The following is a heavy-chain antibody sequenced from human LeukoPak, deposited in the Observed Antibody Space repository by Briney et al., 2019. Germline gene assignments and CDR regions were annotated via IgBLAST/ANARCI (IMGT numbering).Heavy chain of an antibody. CDR2: IYTSGST. CDR1: SGSISSYY. V-gene: IGHV4-4*07. CDR3: ARGITVGYSSSWLFDY. J-gene: IGHJ4*02. Sequence: SETLSLTCTVSSGSISSYYWSWIRQPAGKGLEWIGRIYTSGSTNYNPSLKSRVTMSVDTSKNQFSLKLSSVTAADTAVYYCARGITVGYSSSWLFDYWGQGTLVTVSS. D-gene: IGHD6-13*01.